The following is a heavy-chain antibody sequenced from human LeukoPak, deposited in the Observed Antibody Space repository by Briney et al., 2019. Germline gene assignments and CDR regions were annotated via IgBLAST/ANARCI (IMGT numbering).Heavy chain of an antibody. Sequence: GGSLRLSCAVSGFTFSTYAMSWVRQAPGKGLEWVSYISSSSSTIYYADSVKGRFTISRDNAKNSLYLQMNSLRDEDTAVYYCARGGGKGYSYGYFDYWGQGTLVTVSS. CDR1: GFTFSTYA. CDR3: ARGGGKGYSYGYFDY. CDR2: ISSSSSTI. J-gene: IGHJ4*02. D-gene: IGHD5-18*01. V-gene: IGHV3-48*02.